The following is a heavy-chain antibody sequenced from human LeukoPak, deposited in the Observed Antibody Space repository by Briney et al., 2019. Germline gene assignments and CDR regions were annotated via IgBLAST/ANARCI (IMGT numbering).Heavy chain of an antibody. D-gene: IGHD1-26*01. J-gene: IGHJ4*02. CDR3: ARDLFRGSYWGWGIDY. CDR1: GFTFSSYA. CDR2: ISYDGSNK. V-gene: IGHV3-30*04. Sequence: SGGSLRLSCAASGFTFSSYAMHWVRQAPGKGLEWVAVISYDGSNKYYADSVKGRFTISRDNSKNTLYLQMNSLRAEDTAVYYCARDLFRGSYWGWGIDYWGQGTLVTVSS.